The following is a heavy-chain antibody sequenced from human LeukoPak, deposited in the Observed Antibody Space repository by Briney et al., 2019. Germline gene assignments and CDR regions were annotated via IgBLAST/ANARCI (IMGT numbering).Heavy chain of an antibody. CDR1: GGSFTGSNW. D-gene: IGHD6-19*01. CDR2: IYHSGST. J-gene: IGHJ4*02. Sequence: PSETLSLTCAVSGGSFTGSNWWSWVRQPPGKGLEWVGEIYHSGSTNYNPSLKSRVTISVDNSKNQFSLKLSSVTAADTAVYYCARDSATVADSLRKFDYWGQGTLVTVSS. CDR3: ARDSATVADSLRKFDY. V-gene: IGHV4-4*02.